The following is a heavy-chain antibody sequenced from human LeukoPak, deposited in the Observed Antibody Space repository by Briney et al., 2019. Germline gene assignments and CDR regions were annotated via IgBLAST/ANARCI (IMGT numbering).Heavy chain of an antibody. V-gene: IGHV4-34*01. CDR1: CGSFSGYY. Sequence: SESLSLTCAVYCGSFSGYYWSWIRQPPGKGLEWIGEINHRGSNNYNPSLKSRVTISVDTSKNQFSLKLSSVTAADTAVYYYARGRPRGGSYGTMGRTTRTKSLDYWGQGTLVTVSS. J-gene: IGHJ4*02. D-gene: IGHD3-16*01. CDR3: ARGRPRGGSYGTMGRTTRTKSLDY. CDR2: INHRGSN.